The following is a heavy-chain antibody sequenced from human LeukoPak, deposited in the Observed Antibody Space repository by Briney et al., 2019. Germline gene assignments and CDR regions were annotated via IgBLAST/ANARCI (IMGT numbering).Heavy chain of an antibody. Sequence: SETLSLTCTVSAGSISSYYWSWIRQPPGKGLEWIGFIYYGGSTNYNPSLKSRVTISVDTSKNHFSLKLSSVTAADTAVYYCASGTLLDYWGQGTLVTVSS. J-gene: IGHJ4*02. CDR1: AGSISSYY. CDR3: ASGTLLDY. V-gene: IGHV4-59*01. D-gene: IGHD3-10*01. CDR2: IYYGGST.